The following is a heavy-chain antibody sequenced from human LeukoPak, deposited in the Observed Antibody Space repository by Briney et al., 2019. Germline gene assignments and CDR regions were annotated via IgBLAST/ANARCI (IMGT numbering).Heavy chain of an antibody. CDR3: ARPYDSSGNDLGY. Sequence: ASVKVSCKASGYTFTNYGISWVRQAPGQGLEWMGWISAYDGNTNYLQKLQGRVTMTTDTSTSAAYMELRSLRSDDTAVYYCARPYDSSGNDLGYWGQGTLVTVSS. CDR2: ISAYDGNT. V-gene: IGHV1-18*01. J-gene: IGHJ4*02. D-gene: IGHD3-22*01. CDR1: GYTFTNYG.